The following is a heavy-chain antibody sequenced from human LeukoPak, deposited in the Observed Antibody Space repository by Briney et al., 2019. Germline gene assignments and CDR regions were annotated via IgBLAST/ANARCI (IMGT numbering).Heavy chain of an antibody. J-gene: IGHJ6*02. Sequence: GGSLRLSCAASGFTFSDYYMSWIRQAPGKGLEWVSYISSSSSYTNYADSVKGRFTISRDNAKNSLYLQMNSLRAEDTALYYCARVRSGLHMDVWGQGTTVTVSS. D-gene: IGHD2-15*01. CDR2: ISSSSSYT. V-gene: IGHV3-11*06. CDR3: ARVRSGLHMDV. CDR1: GFTFSDYY.